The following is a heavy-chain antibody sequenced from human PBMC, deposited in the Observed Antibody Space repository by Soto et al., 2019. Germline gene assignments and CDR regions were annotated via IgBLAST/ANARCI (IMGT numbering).Heavy chain of an antibody. CDR2: IYHSGST. CDR3: ARGGYYYDSSGRLLDAFDI. V-gene: IGHV4-30-2*01. CDR1: GGSISSGGYS. Sequence: SETLSLTCAVSGGSISSGGYSWSWIRQPPGKGLEWIGYIYHSGSTYYNPSLKSRVTISVDRSKNQFSLKLSSVTAADTAVYYCARGGYYYDSSGRLLDAFDIWGQGTMVTVSS. J-gene: IGHJ3*02. D-gene: IGHD3-22*01.